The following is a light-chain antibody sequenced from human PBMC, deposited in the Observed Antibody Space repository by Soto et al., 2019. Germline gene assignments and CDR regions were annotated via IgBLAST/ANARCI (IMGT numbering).Light chain of an antibody. Sequence: QPVLTQPPSVSGAAGQRVTVSCTGSSSNIGAGHHVHWYQQLPGTAPKLLIYNNDNRPSGVPDRFSGSKSGTSASLAISGLQAEDEAEYYCQSYDTSLSDVLFGGGTKLTVL. CDR1: SSNIGAGHH. CDR3: QSYDTSLSDVL. J-gene: IGLJ2*01. CDR2: NND. V-gene: IGLV1-40*01.